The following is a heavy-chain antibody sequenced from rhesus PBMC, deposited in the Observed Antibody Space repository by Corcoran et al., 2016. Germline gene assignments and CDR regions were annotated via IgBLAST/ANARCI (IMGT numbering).Heavy chain of an antibody. J-gene: IGHJ4*01. V-gene: IGHV4-122*02. CDR1: GYSISGYY. Sequence: QVQLQESGPGLVKPSETLSLTCAVSGYSISGYYWSWIRQAPGKGLEWIGYSTYGGRTSYNQSLKIRVTISRDTSKNQCSLKLSSVTAADTAVYYCASGDSWNGGYWGQGVLVTVSS. CDR2: STYGGRT. D-gene: IGHD1-14*01. CDR3: ASGDSWNGGY.